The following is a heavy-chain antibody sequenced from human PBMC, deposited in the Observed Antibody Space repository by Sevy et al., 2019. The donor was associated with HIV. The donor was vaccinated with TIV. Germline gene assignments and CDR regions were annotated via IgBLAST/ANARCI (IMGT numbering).Heavy chain of an antibody. Sequence: GGSLRLSCAASGFTFNFHGMHWVRQAPGKGLEWVAFIWHDGSNKYMADSVKGRFTISRDNSKNTLFLQMNSLRAEDTAVYYCARDLEFYDSGDYGPAFMPDFWGHGTLVTVSS. D-gene: IGHD4-17*01. CDR1: GFTFNFHG. CDR2: IWHDGSNK. CDR3: ARDLEFYDSGDYGPAFMPDF. J-gene: IGHJ4*01. V-gene: IGHV3-33*01.